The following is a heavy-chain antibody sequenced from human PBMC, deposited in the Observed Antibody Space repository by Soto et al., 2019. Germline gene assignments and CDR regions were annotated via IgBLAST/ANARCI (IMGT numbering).Heavy chain of an antibody. J-gene: IGHJ3*02. V-gene: IGHV4-59*08. D-gene: IGHD5-18*01. CDR3: ARRHSRSQKRGAFDI. CDR2: GHYSGDS. Sequence: QVQLRESGPGLVKPSETLSLTCTVSGGSISNHYWSWVRQPPGKGLEWIGYGHYSGDSKYNPSLRSRLTISADTSKNQISLSLTSVTAADTAVYYCARRHSRSQKRGAFDIWGQGTTVTVSS. CDR1: GGSISNHY.